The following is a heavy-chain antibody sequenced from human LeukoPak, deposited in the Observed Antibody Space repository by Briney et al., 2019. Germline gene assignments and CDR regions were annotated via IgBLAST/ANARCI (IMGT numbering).Heavy chain of an antibody. V-gene: IGHV3-23*01. Sequence: GGSLRLSCAASGFTFSPYAMGWVRQAPGKGLQWVSAFSRRGTTHYADSVKGRFTISRDNSKNEVYLQMNSLRVDDTGIYYCAREQAGTSGWYTLDYWGQGTVVTVSS. D-gene: IGHD6-13*01. CDR1: GFTFSPYA. J-gene: IGHJ4*02. CDR3: AREQAGTSGWYTLDY. CDR2: FSRRGTT.